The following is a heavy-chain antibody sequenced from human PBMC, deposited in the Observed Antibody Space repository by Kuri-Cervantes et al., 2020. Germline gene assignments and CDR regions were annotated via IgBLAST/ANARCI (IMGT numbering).Heavy chain of an antibody. CDR1: GFTFSGSA. V-gene: IGHV3-23*01. J-gene: IGHJ4*02. CDR2: ISGSGINT. Sequence: GESLKISCSASGFTFSGSAMSWVRQAPGKGLEWVSTISGSGINTYYADSVTVRFTISRDNSKNTLYLQMSSLRTEDTAVYYCARDLGNEGDDYWGQGALVTVSS. CDR3: ARDLGNEGDDY. D-gene: IGHD1-1*01.